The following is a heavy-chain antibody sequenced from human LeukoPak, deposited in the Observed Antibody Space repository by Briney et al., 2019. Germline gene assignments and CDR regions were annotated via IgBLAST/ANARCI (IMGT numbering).Heavy chain of an antibody. V-gene: IGHV4-30-4*01. J-gene: IGHJ3*02. CDR2: IHYSGST. CDR1: GGSISSGDYY. D-gene: IGHD2-15*01. CDR3: AEVVVAYDAFDI. Sequence: SQTLSLACTVSGGSISSGDYYWSWIRQPPGKGLEWIGYIHYSGSTYYNPSLKSRVTISVDTSKNQFSLKLISVTAADTAVYYCAEVVVAYDAFDIWGQGTMVTVSS.